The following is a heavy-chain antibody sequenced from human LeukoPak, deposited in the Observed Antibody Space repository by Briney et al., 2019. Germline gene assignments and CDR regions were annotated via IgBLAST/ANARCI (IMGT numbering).Heavy chain of an antibody. V-gene: IGHV3-23*01. Sequence: PGGSLRLSCAASGFTFSSYAISWVRQAPGKGLEWVSSISGSNDNTYYADSVKDRFTISRDNSKNTLSLQMNSLRAEDTAVCYCAKGRGTTVTSAANYWGQGTLVTVSS. J-gene: IGHJ4*02. CDR1: GFTFSSYA. CDR2: ISGSNDNT. D-gene: IGHD4-17*01. CDR3: AKGRGTTVTSAANY.